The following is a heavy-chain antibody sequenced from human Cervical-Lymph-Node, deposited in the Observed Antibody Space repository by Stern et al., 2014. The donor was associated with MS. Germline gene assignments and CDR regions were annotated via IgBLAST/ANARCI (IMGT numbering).Heavy chain of an antibody. Sequence: QVQLVQSGAEVKKPGASVSVSCKVSGYTLTKLSIHWVRQAPGKGLEWMGGFDPEDGETIYAQKFQGRVIMTEATSTDTAYMELSSLRSEDTAVYYCATDRDAFRSGYSAPTRGYGLDVWGQGTTVTVTS. CDR2: FDPEDGET. CDR1: GYTLTKLS. D-gene: IGHD3-3*01. J-gene: IGHJ6*02. V-gene: IGHV1-24*01. CDR3: ATDRDAFRSGYSAPTRGYGLDV.